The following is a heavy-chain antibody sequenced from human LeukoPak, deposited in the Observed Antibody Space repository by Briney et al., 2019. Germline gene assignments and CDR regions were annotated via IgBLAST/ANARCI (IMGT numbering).Heavy chain of an antibody. CDR2: INQDGSEK. J-gene: IGHJ4*02. Sequence: PGGSLRLSCAVSGFTFSSHWMSWVRQAPGKGLEWVANINQDGSEKHCVDSVKGRFTISRDNAKNSLYLQMNSLRVEDTAVYYCARDGVAAGIYFDYWGQGTLVTVSS. CDR3: ARDGVAAGIYFDY. V-gene: IGHV3-7*01. D-gene: IGHD6-13*01. CDR1: GFTFSSHW.